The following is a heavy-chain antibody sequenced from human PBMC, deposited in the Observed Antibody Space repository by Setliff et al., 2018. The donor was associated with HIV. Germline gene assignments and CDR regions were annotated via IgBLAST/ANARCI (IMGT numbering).Heavy chain of an antibody. J-gene: IGHJ3*02. Sequence: SETLSLTCTVSGGSISSGSYYWTWIRQPAGKGLEWIGHIYTSGTTDYNPSLKSRVTISLDTSKNQFSLKLSSVTAADTAVYYCASPRSLLVWYDAFDIWGQGTMVTVSS. V-gene: IGHV4-61*09. D-gene: IGHD3-16*01. CDR1: GGSISSGSYY. CDR2: IYTSGTT. CDR3: ASPRSLLVWYDAFDI.